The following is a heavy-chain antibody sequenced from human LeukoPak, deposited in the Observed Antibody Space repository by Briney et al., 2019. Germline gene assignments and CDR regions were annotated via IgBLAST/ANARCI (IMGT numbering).Heavy chain of an antibody. CDR2: IYHSGST. CDR1: GYSISSGYY. J-gene: IGHJ5*02. Sequence: SETLSLTCTLSGYSISSGYYWGWIRQPPGKGMEWIGSIYHSGSTYYNPSLKSRVTTSVDTSKNQFSLKLSSVSDADTAVYYCARTGNYDFWSGYSNWFDPWGQGTLVTVSS. CDR3: ARTGNYDFWSGYSNWFDP. V-gene: IGHV4-38-2*02. D-gene: IGHD3-3*01.